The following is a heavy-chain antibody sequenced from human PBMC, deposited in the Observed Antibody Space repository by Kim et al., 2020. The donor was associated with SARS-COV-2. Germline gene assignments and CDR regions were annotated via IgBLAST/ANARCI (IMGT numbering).Heavy chain of an antibody. CDR1: GYSFSNYG. J-gene: IGHJ4*02. CDR3: ARGGSGWYA. V-gene: IGHV7-4-1*02. Sequence: ASVKVSCKASGYSFSNYGMNWVRQAPGKGPEWMGWINVKTGNPTYAQGFAGRFVFSLDTSASTAYLQISRLEAEDTAVYYCARGGSGWYAWGQGTLVTVS. D-gene: IGHD6-19*01. CDR2: INVKTGNP.